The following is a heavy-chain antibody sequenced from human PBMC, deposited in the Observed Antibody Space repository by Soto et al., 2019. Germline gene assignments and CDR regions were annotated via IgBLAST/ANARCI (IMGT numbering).Heavy chain of an antibody. J-gene: IGHJ2*01. D-gene: IGHD2-8*01. Sequence: QVQLLESGPGLVKPSETLSLTCTVSGGSISGGVHSWSWIRQPPGKGLEWIGHIFDSGSTYYNPSRNSRLTISVDTSKNQFSLRLSSVTAADTAVYYWAREIMPLTNDWYFDLWGRGTLATVSS. CDR3: AREIMPLTNDWYFDL. V-gene: IGHV4-30-4*01. CDR1: GGSISGGVHS. CDR2: IFDSGST.